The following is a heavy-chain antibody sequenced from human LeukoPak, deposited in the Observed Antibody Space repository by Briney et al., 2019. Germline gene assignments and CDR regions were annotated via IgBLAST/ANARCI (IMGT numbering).Heavy chain of an antibody. J-gene: IGHJ4*02. D-gene: IGHD5-18*01. Sequence: GGSLRLSCAASGFTFSGYSMNWVRQAPGKGLEWVSSISSSSSYIYYADSVKGRFTISRDNAKNSLYLQMNSLRAEDTAVYYCATRGYSYANSGDYWGQGTLVTVSS. CDR2: ISSSSSYI. CDR1: GFTFSGYS. CDR3: ATRGYSYANSGDY. V-gene: IGHV3-21*01.